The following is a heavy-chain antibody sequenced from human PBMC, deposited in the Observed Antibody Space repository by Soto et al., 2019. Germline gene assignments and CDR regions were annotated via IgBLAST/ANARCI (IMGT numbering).Heavy chain of an antibody. CDR3: ARDSGVNYYGSGSYYSGSGGMDV. J-gene: IGHJ6*02. D-gene: IGHD3-10*01. V-gene: IGHV4-31*02. Sequence: ISSGVYYWSWIRQHPGKGLEWIGYIYYSGSTYYNPSLKSRVTISVDTSKNQFSLKLSSVTAADTAVYYCARDSGVNYYGSGSYYSGSGGMDVWGQGTTVTVSS. CDR1: ISSGVYY. CDR2: IYYSGST.